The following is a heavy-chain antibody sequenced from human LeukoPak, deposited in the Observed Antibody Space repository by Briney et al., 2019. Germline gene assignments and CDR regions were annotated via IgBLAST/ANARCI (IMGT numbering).Heavy chain of an antibody. D-gene: IGHD4/OR15-4a*01. J-gene: IGHJ5*02. Sequence: ASVKVSRQASGYPFTAFIISWGRQAPGQALEWMGRINPRNDNIDYARKFQGRLTMTTNTSLGAAYMELSSLTSEDTATYYCVRWYDYGEKRLDPWGHGTLVIVSS. CDR2: INPRNDNI. CDR3: VRWYDYGEKRLDP. CDR1: GYPFTAFI. V-gene: IGHV1-8*02.